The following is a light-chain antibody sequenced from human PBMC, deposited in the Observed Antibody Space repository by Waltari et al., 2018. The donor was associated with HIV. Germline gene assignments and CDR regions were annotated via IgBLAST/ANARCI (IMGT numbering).Light chain of an antibody. J-gene: IGLJ1*01. CDR3: CSYVGLNAYV. V-gene: IGLV2-23*02. CDR2: GVS. CDR1: SRDVGSYNL. Sequence: QSALTQPASVSGSPGQSITISCTGTSRDVGSYNLVSWYQQFSSQVPKLIIYGVSERPSGVSSRFSASKSGNTASLTISGLQVEDEADYYCCSYVGLNAYVFGTGTRVSVL.